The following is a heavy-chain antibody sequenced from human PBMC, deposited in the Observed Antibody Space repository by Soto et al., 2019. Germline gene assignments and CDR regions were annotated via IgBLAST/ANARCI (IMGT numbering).Heavy chain of an antibody. V-gene: IGHV3-23*01. Sequence: GGSLRLSCAASGFTFSSYAMSWVRQAPGKGLEWVSAISGSGGSTYYADSVKGRFTISRDNSKNTLYLQMNSLRAEDTAVYYCSKPGAQEVGKFDFWGQGTLVTVSS. CDR2: ISGSGGST. CDR1: GFTFSSYA. D-gene: IGHD2-2*01. CDR3: SKPGAQEVGKFDF. J-gene: IGHJ4*02.